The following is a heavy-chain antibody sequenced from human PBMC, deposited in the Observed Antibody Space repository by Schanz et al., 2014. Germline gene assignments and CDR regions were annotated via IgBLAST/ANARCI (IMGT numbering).Heavy chain of an antibody. V-gene: IGHV3-33*06. CDR1: GFTFSSYG. J-gene: IGHJ6*02. Sequence: LVESGGGVVQPGRSLRLSCAASGFTFSSYGMHWVRQVPGKGLEWVAVVGYDDSKKYYADSVKGRFTTSRDNSKNTMYLQMNRLRPEDTAVYDCVKELKRDILRDDHYYGMDVWGQGTTVTVSS. CDR3: VKELKRDILRDDHYYGMDV. CDR2: VGYDDSKK. D-gene: IGHD4-17*01.